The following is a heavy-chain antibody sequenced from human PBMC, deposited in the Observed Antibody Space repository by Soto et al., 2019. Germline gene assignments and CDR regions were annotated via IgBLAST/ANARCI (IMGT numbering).Heavy chain of an antibody. CDR3: ARGVSTDRRARGGFDC. CDR1: GGSISSGGYY. CDR2: IYSSGST. V-gene: IGHV4-31*03. Sequence: QVQLQESGPGLVKPSQTLSLTCTVSGGSISSGGYYWSWIRQHPGKGLEWIGYIYSSGSTYYNPSLKSRVTISVDTSKNQFSLKLSSVTAADTAVDYCARGVSTDRRARGGFDCWGQGTLVTVSS. D-gene: IGHD3-22*01. J-gene: IGHJ4*02.